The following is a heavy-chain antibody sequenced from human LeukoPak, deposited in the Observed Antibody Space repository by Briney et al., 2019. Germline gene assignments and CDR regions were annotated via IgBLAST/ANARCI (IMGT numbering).Heavy chain of an antibody. J-gene: IGHJ4*02. D-gene: IGHD5-12*01. CDR1: GFTFSDYY. V-gene: IGHV3-11*01. CDR3: ASDIVATSGDF. Sequence: TPGGSLRLSCAASGFTFSDYYMSRIRQAPGKGLEWVAYITSSGDDIYYAESVKGRFTISRDNAKNALFLRMSSLRVEDTATYYCASDIVATSGDFWGQGTLVSVSS. CDR2: ITSSGDDI.